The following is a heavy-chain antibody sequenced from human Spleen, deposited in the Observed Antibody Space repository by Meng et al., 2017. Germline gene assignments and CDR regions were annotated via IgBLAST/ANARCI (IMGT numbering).Heavy chain of an antibody. J-gene: IGHJ6*02. CDR2: ISGSGGST. D-gene: IGHD1-26*01. CDR1: GGSISSYY. CDR3: AKDPPSRMGAPTFYYYYGMDV. V-gene: IGHV3-23*01. Sequence: ETLSLTCTVSGGSISSYYWSWIRQPPGKGLEWVSAISGSGGSTYYADSVKGRFTISRDNSKNTLYLQMNSLRAEDTAVYYCAKDPPSRMGAPTFYYYYGMDVWGQGTTVTVSS.